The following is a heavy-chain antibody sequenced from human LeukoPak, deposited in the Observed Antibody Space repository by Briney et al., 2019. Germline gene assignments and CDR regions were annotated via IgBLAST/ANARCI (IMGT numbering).Heavy chain of an antibody. D-gene: IGHD4-11*01. V-gene: IGHV4-34*01. CDR2: ISHSGNT. J-gene: IGHJ4*02. CDR1: GGSFTDYY. Sequence: KPSETLSLTCAVYGGSFTDYYWNWIRQFPGKGLEWIGEISHSGNTNCNPSLESRVTISMDASNYQFSLKLSSVTAADTAVYYCARGSGLPLDYWGQGSLVTVFS. CDR3: ARGSGLPLDY.